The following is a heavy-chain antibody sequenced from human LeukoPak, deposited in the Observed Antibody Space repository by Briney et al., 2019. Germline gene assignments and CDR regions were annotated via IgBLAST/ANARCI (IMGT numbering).Heavy chain of an antibody. Sequence: ASVKVSCKASGYTFTSCYMHWVRQAPGQGLEWMGIINPSGGSTSYAQKFQGRVTMTRDTSTSTVYMELSSLRSEDKAVYYCARDLTEDSSGYHLFPPFDYWGQGTLVTVSS. J-gene: IGHJ4*02. CDR2: INPSGGST. D-gene: IGHD3-22*01. CDR3: ARDLTEDSSGYHLFPPFDY. CDR1: GYTFTSCY. V-gene: IGHV1-46*01.